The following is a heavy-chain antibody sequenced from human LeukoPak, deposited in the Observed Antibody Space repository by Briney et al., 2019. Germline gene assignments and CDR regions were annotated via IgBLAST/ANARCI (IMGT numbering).Heavy chain of an antibody. CDR1: GGSISSYY. D-gene: IGHD4-11*01. J-gene: IGHJ5*02. Sequence: SETLSLTCTVSGGSISSYYWSWIRQPPGKGLEWIGYIYTSGSTNYNPSLKSRVTISVDTSNNQFSLKLSSVTAADTAVYYCARHLYDNSNYVSCWFDPWGQGTLVTVSS. CDR3: ARHLYDNSNYVSCWFDP. V-gene: IGHV4-4*09. CDR2: IYTSGST.